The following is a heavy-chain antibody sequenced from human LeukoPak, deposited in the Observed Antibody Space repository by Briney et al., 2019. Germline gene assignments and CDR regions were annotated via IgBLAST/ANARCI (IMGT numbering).Heavy chain of an antibody. CDR2: ISSSGTTI. V-gene: IGHV3-11*04. D-gene: IGHD4-23*01. J-gene: IGHJ3*02. CDR1: EFTFSDYY. CDR3: ARGRSGDYGGNSGAFDI. Sequence: GGSLRLSCAASEFTFSDYYMSWIRQAPGKGLEWISYISSSGTTIYFADSVKGRFTISRDNAKSSLYLQMTSLRAEDTAVYYCARGRSGDYGGNSGAFDIWGQGTMVTVSS.